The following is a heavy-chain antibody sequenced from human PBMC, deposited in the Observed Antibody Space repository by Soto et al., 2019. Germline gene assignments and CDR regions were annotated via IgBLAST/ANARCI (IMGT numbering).Heavy chain of an antibody. CDR1: GFTFSSYG. V-gene: IGHV3-30*18. Sequence: GGSLRLSCAASGFTFSSYGMHWVRQAPGKGLEWVAVISYDGSNKYYADSVKGRFTISRDNSKNTLYLQMNSLRAEVTAVYYCAKSASWGYYYGMDVWGQGTTVTVSS. J-gene: IGHJ6*02. CDR2: ISYDGSNK. CDR3: AKSASWGYYYGMDV. D-gene: IGHD7-27*01.